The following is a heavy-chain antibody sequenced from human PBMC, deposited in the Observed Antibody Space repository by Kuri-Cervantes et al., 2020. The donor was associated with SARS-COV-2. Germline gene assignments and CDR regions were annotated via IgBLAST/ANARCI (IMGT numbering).Heavy chain of an antibody. CDR1: GFTFSDYY. D-gene: IGHD6-13*01. CDR3: AKDRGYSSGWYTFVGSDY. V-gene: IGHV3-23*01. Sequence: GGSLRLSCAASGFTFSDYYMSWIRQAPGKGLEWVSAISGSGGSTYYADSVKGRFTISRDNSKNTLYLQMNSLGAEDTAVYYCAKDRGYSSGWYTFVGSDYWGQGTLVTVSS. J-gene: IGHJ4*02. CDR2: ISGSGGST.